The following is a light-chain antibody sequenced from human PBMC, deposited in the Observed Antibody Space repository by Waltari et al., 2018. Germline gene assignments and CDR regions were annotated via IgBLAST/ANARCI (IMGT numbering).Light chain of an antibody. CDR1: SPNIGSNT. V-gene: IGLV1-44*01. Sequence: QSVLTQSPSASGTPGQRVTICCSGSSPNIGSNTVNWYKQVPGTAPKLLISTNNQRPSGVPDRFSGSKSGTSASLAISGLQSEDEADYFCAAWDDSLNGWVFGGGTKLSVL. J-gene: IGLJ3*02. CDR2: TNN. CDR3: AAWDDSLNGWV.